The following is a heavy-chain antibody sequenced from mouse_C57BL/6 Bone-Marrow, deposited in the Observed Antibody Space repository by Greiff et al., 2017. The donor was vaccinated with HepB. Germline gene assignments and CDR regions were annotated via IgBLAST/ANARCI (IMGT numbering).Heavy chain of an antibody. V-gene: IGHV1-42*01. J-gene: IGHJ3*01. CDR3: ARTHYYGSSYVAWFAY. D-gene: IGHD1-1*01. Sequence: EVKLQQSGPELVKPGASVKISCKASGYSFTGYYMNWVKQSPEKSLEWIGEINPSTGGTTYNQKFKAKATLTVDKSSSTAYMQLKSLTSEDSAVYYCARTHYYGSSYVAWFAYWGQGTLVTVSA. CDR1: GYSFTGYY. CDR2: INPSTGGT.